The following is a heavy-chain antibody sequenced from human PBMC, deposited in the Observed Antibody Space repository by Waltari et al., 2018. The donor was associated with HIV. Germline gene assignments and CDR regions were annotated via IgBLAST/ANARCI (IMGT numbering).Heavy chain of an antibody. Sequence: QVQLQESGPGLVKPSETLSLTCTVSGGSISSYYWSWIRQPPGKGLEWIGYIYYSGSTNNNPSRKRRVTISVDTSTNQFSLKLSSVTAADTAVYYCARGVAFGGYYYGMDVWGQGTTVTVSS. J-gene: IGHJ6*02. V-gene: IGHV4-59*01. CDR2: IYYSGST. CDR3: ARGVAFGGYYYGMDV. CDR1: GGSISSYY. D-gene: IGHD2-21*01.